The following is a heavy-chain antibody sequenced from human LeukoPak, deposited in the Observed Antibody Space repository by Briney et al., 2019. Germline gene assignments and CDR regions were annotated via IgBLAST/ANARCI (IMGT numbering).Heavy chain of an antibody. Sequence: GGSLRLSCAASGFTFSSYAMHWVRQAPGKGLEYVPAISSNGGSTYYANSVKGRFTISRDNSKNTLYLQMGSLRAEDMAVYYCARDRYDSSGYLYPEYFQHWGQGTLVTVSS. CDR1: GFTFSSYA. J-gene: IGHJ1*01. V-gene: IGHV3-64*01. CDR3: ARDRYDSSGYLYPEYFQH. CDR2: ISSNGGST. D-gene: IGHD3-22*01.